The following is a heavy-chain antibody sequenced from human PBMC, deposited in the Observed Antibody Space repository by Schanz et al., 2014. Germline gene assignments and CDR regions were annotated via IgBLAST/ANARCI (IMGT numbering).Heavy chain of an antibody. CDR2: VHPGGST. Sequence: EVQLVESGGGLVQPGGSLRLSCAVSGFIVRSNYMTWVRQAPGKGLEWVSFVHPGGSTYYPDSVKGRFTISRDSSKNTLYLQMSSLTTEDTAIYYCAKDAPYPFDLWGRGTLITVSS. J-gene: IGHJ2*01. V-gene: IGHV3-66*02. CDR1: GFIVRSNY. CDR3: AKDAPYPFDL.